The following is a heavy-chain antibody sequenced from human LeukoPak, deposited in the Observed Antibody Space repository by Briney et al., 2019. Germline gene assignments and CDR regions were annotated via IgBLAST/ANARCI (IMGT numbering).Heavy chain of an antibody. CDR2: IYSGGST. V-gene: IGHV3-66*02. CDR1: GFSVSDNY. D-gene: IGHD6-19*01. J-gene: IGHJ4*02. Sequence: GGSLRLSCAASGFSVSDNYMNWVRQAPGKGLEWASLIYSGGSTYYADSVKGRFTISRDNSKNTVYLQINSLRADDTAVYYCARAGSGWWALDYWGQGTLVTVSS. CDR3: ARAGSGWWALDY.